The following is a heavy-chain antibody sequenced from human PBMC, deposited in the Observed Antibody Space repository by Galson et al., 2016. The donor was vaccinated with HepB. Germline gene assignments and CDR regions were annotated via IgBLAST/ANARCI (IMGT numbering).Heavy chain of an antibody. CDR2: IFWDDYK. Sequence: PALVKPTQTLTLTCTFSGFSLRNNGEGVGWIRQPPGKALEWLAIIFWDDYKRYSPSLKSRLAIMKDTSRNLVVLTMTNVDPVDTATYYCVDRVQIGSYFPDWGQGTLVTVSS. V-gene: IGHV2-5*02. D-gene: IGHD1-26*01. J-gene: IGHJ4*02. CDR3: VDRVQIGSYFPD. CDR1: GFSLRNNGEG.